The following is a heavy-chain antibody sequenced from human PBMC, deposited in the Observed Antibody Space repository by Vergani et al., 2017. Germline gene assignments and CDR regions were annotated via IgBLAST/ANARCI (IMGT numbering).Heavy chain of an antibody. CDR1: GGSISSYY. CDR2: IYYSGST. CDR3: ARAPYCYYGMDV. J-gene: IGHJ6*02. Sequence: QVQLQESGPGLVKPSETLSLTCTVSGGSISSYYWSWIRQPPGKGLEWIGYIYYSGSTNYNPSLKSRVTISVDTSKSKFSLKLSSVTAADTAVYYCARAPYCYYGMDVWGQGTTVTVSS. V-gene: IGHV4-59*01.